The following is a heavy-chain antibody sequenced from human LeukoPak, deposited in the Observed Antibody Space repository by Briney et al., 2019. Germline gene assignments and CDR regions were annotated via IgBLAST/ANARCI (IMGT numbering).Heavy chain of an antibody. J-gene: IGHJ4*02. CDR3: AREVGYYYDSSGYLDY. D-gene: IGHD3-22*01. Sequence: GGSLRLSCAASGFTFSDYYMSWIRQAPGKGLEWVSYISSSGSTIYYADSVKGRSTISRDNAKNSLYLQMNSLRAEDTAVYYCAREVGYYYDSSGYLDYWGQGTLVTVSS. V-gene: IGHV3-11*01. CDR2: ISSSGSTI. CDR1: GFTFSDYY.